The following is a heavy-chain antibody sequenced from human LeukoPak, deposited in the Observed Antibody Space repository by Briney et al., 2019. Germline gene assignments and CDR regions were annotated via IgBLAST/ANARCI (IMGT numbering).Heavy chain of an antibody. CDR1: GYSINSGYY. CDR2: IYHSGST. CDR3: ARYFYDGSGYYWGNFDY. Sequence: SETLSLTCAVSGYSINSGYYWGWIRPPPGKGLEWIGNIYHSGSTYYNPSLKSRVTISADTSKNLFSLKLSSVTAADTAVYYCARYFYDGSGYYWGNFDYWGQGTLVTVSS. D-gene: IGHD3-22*01. J-gene: IGHJ4*02. V-gene: IGHV4-38-2*01.